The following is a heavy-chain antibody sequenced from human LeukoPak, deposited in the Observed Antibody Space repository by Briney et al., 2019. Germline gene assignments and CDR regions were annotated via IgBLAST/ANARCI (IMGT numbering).Heavy chain of an antibody. Sequence: SVTVSCKASGGTFSSYAISWVRQAPGQGLEWMGGIIPIFGTANYAQKFQGRVTITADESTSTAYMELSGLRSEDTAVYYCARRPELYDYGMDVWGQGTTVTVSS. CDR1: GGTFSSYA. D-gene: IGHD6-25*01. CDR2: IIPIFGTA. CDR3: ARRPELYDYGMDV. J-gene: IGHJ6*02. V-gene: IGHV1-69*13.